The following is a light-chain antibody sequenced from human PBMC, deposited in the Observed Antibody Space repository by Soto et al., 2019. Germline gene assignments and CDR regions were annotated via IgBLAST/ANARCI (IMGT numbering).Light chain of an antibody. CDR2: GAS. CDR1: QSVSSSY. J-gene: IGKJ1*01. Sequence: EIVLTQSPGTLSLSPGERATISCRASQSVSSSYVAWYQQKPGQAPRLLIYGASSRATGIPDRFRGSGSGTDFTLTISRLESEDFAVYYCQQYCSSPATFGQGTKVEIK. CDR3: QQYCSSPAT. V-gene: IGKV3-20*01.